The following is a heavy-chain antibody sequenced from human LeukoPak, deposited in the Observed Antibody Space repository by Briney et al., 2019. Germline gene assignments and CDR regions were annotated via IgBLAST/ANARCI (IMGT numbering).Heavy chain of an antibody. V-gene: IGHV1-69*04. D-gene: IGHD5-12*01. CDR3: ARAGYSGYPYRGYFDY. J-gene: IGHJ4*02. Sequence: GASVKVSCKASGGTFSSYAISWVRQAPGQGLEWMGRIIPILGIANYAQKFQGRVTITADKSTSTAYMELSSLRSEDTAVYYCARAGYSGYPYRGYFDYWGQGTLVTVSS. CDR1: GGTFSSYA. CDR2: IIPILGIA.